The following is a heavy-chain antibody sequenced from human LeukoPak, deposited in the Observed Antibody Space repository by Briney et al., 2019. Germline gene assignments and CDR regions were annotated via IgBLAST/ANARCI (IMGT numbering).Heavy chain of an antibody. J-gene: IGHJ4*02. CDR3: ARDFLEMATNTLNNFDY. D-gene: IGHD5-24*01. CDR1: GYTFTGYY. V-gene: IGHV1-18*04. CDR2: ISAYNGNT. Sequence: ASVKVSCKASGYTFTGYYIHWVRQAPGQGLEWMGWISAYNGNTNYAQKLQGRVTMTTDTSTRTAYMELRSLRSDDTAVYYCARDFLEMATNTLNNFDYWGQGTLVTVSS.